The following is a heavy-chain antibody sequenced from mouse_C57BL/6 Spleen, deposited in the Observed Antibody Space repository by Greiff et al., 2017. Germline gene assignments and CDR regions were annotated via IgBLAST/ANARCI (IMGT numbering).Heavy chain of an antibody. Sequence: VQLQQSGPELVKPGASVKISCTASGYAFSSSWMNWVKQRPGKGLEWIGRIYPGDGDTNYNGKFKGKATLTADKSSSTAYMQLSSLTSEASAVYFCGRGGDISWFAYWGQGTLVTVSA. CDR2: IYPGDGDT. J-gene: IGHJ3*01. CDR3: GRGGDISWFAY. CDR1: GYAFSSSW. V-gene: IGHV1-82*01.